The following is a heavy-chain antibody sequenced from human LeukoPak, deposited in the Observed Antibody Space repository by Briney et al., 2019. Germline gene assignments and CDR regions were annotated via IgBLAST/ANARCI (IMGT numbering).Heavy chain of an antibody. Sequence: GGSLRLSCAASGFTFSSYSMNWVRQAPGKGLEWVSSISSSSSYIYYADSVKGRFTISRDNAKNSLYLQMNSLRAEDTAVYYCARGRQWLPNDAFDIWDQGTMVTVSS. V-gene: IGHV3-21*01. J-gene: IGHJ3*02. CDR1: GFTFSSYS. CDR2: ISSSSSYI. CDR3: ARGRQWLPNDAFDI. D-gene: IGHD6-19*01.